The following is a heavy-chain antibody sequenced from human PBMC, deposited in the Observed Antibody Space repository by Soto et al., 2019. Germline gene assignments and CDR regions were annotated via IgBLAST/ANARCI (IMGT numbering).Heavy chain of an antibody. D-gene: IGHD2-15*01. V-gene: IGHV3-20*01. CDR2: INWNGGST. J-gene: IGHJ3*02. CDR3: ARGPLGYCSGGSCWSPGRI. CDR1: GFNFDDYG. Sequence: PGGSLILSCAASGFNFDDYGMSWVRQAPGKGLEWVSGINWNGGSTGYADSVKGRFTISRDNAKNSLYLQMNSLRAEDTALYHCARGPLGYCSGGSCWSPGRIWGQGTMVTVSS.